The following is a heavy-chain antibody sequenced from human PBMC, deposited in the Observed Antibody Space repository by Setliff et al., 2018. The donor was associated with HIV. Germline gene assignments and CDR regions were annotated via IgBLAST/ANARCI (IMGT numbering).Heavy chain of an antibody. J-gene: IGHJ4*02. CDR1: DSGTYY. D-gene: IGHD4-17*01. CDR3: ARAAAGNTGPFDL. V-gene: IGHV4-4*07. CDR2: VSSRGDT. Sequence: SETLSLTCTVSDSGTYYWGWIRQPAGKGLEWIGRVSSRGDTNYNPSLKSRVTMSVDTSKNQFSLKLTSVTASDTAVYYCARAAAGNTGPFDLWGQGSPVTVSS.